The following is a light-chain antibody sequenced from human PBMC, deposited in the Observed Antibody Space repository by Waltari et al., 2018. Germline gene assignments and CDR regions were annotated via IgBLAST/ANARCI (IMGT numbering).Light chain of an antibody. CDR1: QSVSSN. V-gene: IGKV3-15*01. Sequence: EIVMTQSPATLSVSPGERATLSCRASQSVSSNLAWYQHKPAQAPRLLIYGASTRATGIPARFSGSRSGTEFTLTISSLQSEDFAVYYCQQYNNWPPNTFGQGTKLEIK. CDR2: GAS. J-gene: IGKJ2*01. CDR3: QQYNNWPPNT.